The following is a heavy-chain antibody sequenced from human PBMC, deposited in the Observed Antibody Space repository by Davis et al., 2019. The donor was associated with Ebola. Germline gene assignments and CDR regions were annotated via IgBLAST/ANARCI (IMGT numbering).Heavy chain of an antibody. V-gene: IGHV3-7*01. CDR1: KFTLSSYW. J-gene: IGHJ4*02. Sequence: PGGSLRLSCAASKFTLSSYWMSWVRQAPGKGLEWVASIKQDGSEKYYVDSVKGRFTISRDNAKNSLYLQMNSLRAEDTAVYYCARDYPHDHAWGQGTLVTVSS. CDR2: IKQDGSEK. D-gene: IGHD1-1*01. CDR3: ARDYPHDHA.